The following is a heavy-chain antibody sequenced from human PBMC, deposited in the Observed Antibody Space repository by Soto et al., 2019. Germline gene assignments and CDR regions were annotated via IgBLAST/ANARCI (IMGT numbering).Heavy chain of an antibody. J-gene: IGHJ4*02. CDR1: GFSLGTSGVA. CDR2: IYWDDDK. D-gene: IGHD6-19*01. CDR3: SHMGVAGTLYYFDY. Sequence: QITLEESGPTLVKPTQTLTLTCTFSGFSLGTSGVAVGWIRQPPGKALEWLALIYWDDDKHYSPSLRSRLTIXKXTXTNQVVLTMTNMDPVDTATYYCSHMGVAGTLYYFDYWGQGTLVTVSS. V-gene: IGHV2-5*02.